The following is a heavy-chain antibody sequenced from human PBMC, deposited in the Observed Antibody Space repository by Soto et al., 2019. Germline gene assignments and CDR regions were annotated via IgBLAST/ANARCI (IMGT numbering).Heavy chain of an antibody. CDR1: GFTFSSYA. Sequence: GGSLRLSCAASGFTFSSYAMHWVRQAPGKGLEWVAVISYDGSNKYYADSVKGRFTISRDNSKNTLYLQMNSLRAEDTAVYYCARVAPLGYWGQGTLVTVSS. CDR2: ISYDGSNK. V-gene: IGHV3-30-3*01. CDR3: ARVAPLGY. J-gene: IGHJ4*02.